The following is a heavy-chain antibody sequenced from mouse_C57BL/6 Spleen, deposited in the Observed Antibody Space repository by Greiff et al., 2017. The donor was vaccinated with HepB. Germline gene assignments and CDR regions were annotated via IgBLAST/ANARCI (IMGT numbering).Heavy chain of an antibody. CDR1: GYTFTSYW. D-gene: IGHD3-2*02. CDR2: IDPSDSYT. J-gene: IGHJ4*01. V-gene: IGHV1-69*01. CDR3: ARQLRLRGYAMDY. Sequence: VQLQQPGAELVMPGASVKLSCKASGYTFTSYWMHWVKQRPGQGLEWIGEIDPSDSYTNYNQKFKGKSTLTVDNSSTTAYMQLSSLTSEDSAVYYCARQLRLRGYAMDYWGQGTSVTVSS.